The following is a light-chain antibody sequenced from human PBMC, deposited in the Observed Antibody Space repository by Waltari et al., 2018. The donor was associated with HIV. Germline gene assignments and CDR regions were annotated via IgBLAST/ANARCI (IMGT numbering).Light chain of an antibody. CDR1: NSDVGRYNL. J-gene: IGLJ1*01. CDR2: EGS. Sequence: QSALTQPASASGSPGQSITISCPGTNSDVGRYNLVFWYQQHPGKAPKLMIYEGSKRPSGVSNRFSGSKSGNTASLTISGLQAEDEADYYCCSYAGSNTFVFGTGTKVTVL. CDR3: CSYAGSNTFV. V-gene: IGLV2-23*03.